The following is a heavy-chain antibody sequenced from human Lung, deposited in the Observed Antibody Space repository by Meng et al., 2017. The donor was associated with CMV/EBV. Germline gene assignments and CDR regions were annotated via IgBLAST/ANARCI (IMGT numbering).Heavy chain of an antibody. Sequence: SQTXXLTCDISGDSVSNNRAAWTWIRQSPSRGLEWLGRTYYRSKWYTDLAVSVKSRITINPDTSKNQFSLQLNSVTPEDTAMYFCARAYYYDSRGYSHYFDYWXQGTLVTVSS. J-gene: IGHJ4*02. D-gene: IGHD3-22*01. CDR3: ARAYYYDSRGYSHYFDY. V-gene: IGHV6-1*01. CDR2: TYYRSKWYT. CDR1: GDSVSNNRAA.